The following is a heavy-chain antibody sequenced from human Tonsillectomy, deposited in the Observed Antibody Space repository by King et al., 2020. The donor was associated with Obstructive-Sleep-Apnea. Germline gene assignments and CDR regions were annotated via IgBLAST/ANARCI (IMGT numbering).Heavy chain of an antibody. J-gene: IGHJ5*01. CDR3: AKPYYDFWSGYSETWFDS. D-gene: IGHD3-3*01. CDR2: ISGSGGAT. CDR1: GFTFNNYA. Sequence: VQLVESGGGLEQPGGSLRLSCAASGFTFNNYAMNWVRQAPGKGLEWVSSISGSGGATYYADSVWDRLTTSRDNSKNTLYLQMNRLRAEDTAVYYCAKPYYDFWSGYSETWFDSWGQGTLVTVSS. V-gene: IGHV3-23*04.